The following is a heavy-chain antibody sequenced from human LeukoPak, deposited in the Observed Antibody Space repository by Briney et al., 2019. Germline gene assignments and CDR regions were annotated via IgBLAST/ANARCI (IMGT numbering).Heavy chain of an antibody. CDR2: IYASGNT. CDR3: AREYSSSSGKNAFDV. CDR1: GGSISTYY. Sequence: PSETLSLTCTVSGGSISTYYWSLIRQPAGKGLECIGRIYASGNTNYNPSLKSRVTMSLDTSKNQFSLRLTSVTAADTAVYYCAREYSSSSGKNAFDVWGQGTMVTVSS. J-gene: IGHJ3*01. D-gene: IGHD6-6*01. V-gene: IGHV4-4*07.